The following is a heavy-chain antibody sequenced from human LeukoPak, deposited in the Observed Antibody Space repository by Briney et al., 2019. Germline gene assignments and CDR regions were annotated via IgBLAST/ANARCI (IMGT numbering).Heavy chain of an antibody. D-gene: IGHD3-22*01. J-gene: IGHJ4*02. V-gene: IGHV3-23*01. CDR1: GFTFSIYA. Sequence: PGGSLRLPCAASGFTFSIYAMSWVRQAPGKGLEWVSAISGSGGSTYYADSVKGRFTISRDNSKNTLYLQMNSLRAEDTAVYYCAKTDSRGTDFDYWGQGTLVTVSS. CDR2: ISGSGGST. CDR3: AKTDSRGTDFDY.